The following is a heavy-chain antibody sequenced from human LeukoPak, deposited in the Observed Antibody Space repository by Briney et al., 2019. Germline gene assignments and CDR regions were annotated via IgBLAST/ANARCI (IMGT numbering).Heavy chain of an antibody. D-gene: IGHD6-13*01. CDR2: INPNSGGT. CDR3: ARDLAAAAAGTMGY. J-gene: IGHJ4*02. CDR1: GYTFTGYD. Sequence: ASVKVSCKASGYTFTGYDMHWVRQAPGQGPECMGWINPNSGGTNYAQKFQGRVTMTRATSLSTASMELSRLRSDAPAVYYCARDLAAAAAGTMGYWGQGTLVTVSS. V-gene: IGHV1-2*02.